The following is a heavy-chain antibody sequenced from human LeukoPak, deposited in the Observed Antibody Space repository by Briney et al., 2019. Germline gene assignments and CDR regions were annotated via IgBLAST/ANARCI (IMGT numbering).Heavy chain of an antibody. Sequence: GGSLRLSCAASGFSFSNVGMNCGCQAPGKGLEWVSSICSSSPSIFYANSVKGRFTTSRDNAKNSLYLQMSSLRAEDTAVYYCARRFDFWSGNYKVKWFDPWGQGTLVTVSS. D-gene: IGHD3-3*01. CDR3: ARRFDFWSGNYKVKWFDP. CDR1: GFSFSNVG. CDR2: ICSSSPSI. J-gene: IGHJ5*02. V-gene: IGHV3-21*01.